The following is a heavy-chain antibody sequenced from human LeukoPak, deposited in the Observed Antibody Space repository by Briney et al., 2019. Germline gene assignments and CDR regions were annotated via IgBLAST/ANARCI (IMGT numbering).Heavy chain of an antibody. J-gene: IGHJ6*03. CDR2: MNPNSGNT. D-gene: IGHD3-10*01. Sequence: ASVKVSCKASGYTFTSYDINWVRQATGQGLEWMGWMNPNSGNTGYAQKFQGRVTMTRNTSISTAYMELSSLRSEDTAVYYCARGEYYGSGSVYYYYMDVWGKGTTVTISS. V-gene: IGHV1-8*01. CDR3: ARGEYYGSGSVYYYYMDV. CDR1: GYTFTSYD.